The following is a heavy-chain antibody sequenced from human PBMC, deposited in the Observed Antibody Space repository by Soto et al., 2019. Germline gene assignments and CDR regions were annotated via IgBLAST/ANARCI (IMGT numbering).Heavy chain of an antibody. V-gene: IGHV1-8*01. J-gene: IGHJ5*02. CDR2: INPNSGNT. CDR3: ASERTRGFDP. Sequence: QVQLVQSGAEVKKPGASVKVSCKASGYTFTSYDINWVRQATGQGREWMGWINPNSGNTAYAQKFLGRVTMTRNTSIRTAYMELSSLRSEDTAVYYCASERTRGFDPWGEGTLVTVSS. CDR1: GYTFTSYD.